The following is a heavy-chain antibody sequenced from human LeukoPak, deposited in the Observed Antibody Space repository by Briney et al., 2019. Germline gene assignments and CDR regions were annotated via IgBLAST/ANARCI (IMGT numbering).Heavy chain of an antibody. CDR2: IWYDGSNK. Sequence: GGSLRLSCAASGFTFNNYGMHWVRQAPGEGLEWVAVIWYDGSNKYYADSVKGRFTISRDNPKNTLYLQMNSLRAEDTAVYYCATHCSSTSCYMYWGQGTLVTVSS. V-gene: IGHV3-33*01. D-gene: IGHD2-2*02. CDR1: GFTFNNYG. CDR3: ATHCSSTSCYMY. J-gene: IGHJ4*02.